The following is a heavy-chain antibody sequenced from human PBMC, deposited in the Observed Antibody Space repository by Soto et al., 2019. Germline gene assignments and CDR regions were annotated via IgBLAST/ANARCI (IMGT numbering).Heavy chain of an antibody. CDR3: ARDRPYYDSSGFGYFDY. V-gene: IGHV4-59*06. Sequence: PPETLSLTCTVSGGSISSYYWGWIRQHPGKGLEWIGYIYYSGSTYYNPSLKSRVTISVDTSKNQFSLKLSSVTAADTAVYYCARDRPYYDSSGFGYFDYWGQGTLVTVSS. CDR2: IYYSGST. J-gene: IGHJ4*02. D-gene: IGHD3-22*01. CDR1: GGSISSYY.